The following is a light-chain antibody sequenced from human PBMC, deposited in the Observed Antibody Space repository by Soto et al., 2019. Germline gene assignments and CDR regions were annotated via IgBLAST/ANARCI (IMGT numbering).Light chain of an antibody. CDR1: SSDVGAYDF. CDR2: EVN. Sequence: QSALAQPASVSGSPGQSITISCTGTSSDVGAYDFVSWYQQHPGEVPKLILFEVNKRPSGVSGRFSGSKSGNTASLTISGLQAEDEADYYCCSFTSSNTHVFGTGTKLTVL. CDR3: CSFTSSNTHV. V-gene: IGLV2-14*01. J-gene: IGLJ1*01.